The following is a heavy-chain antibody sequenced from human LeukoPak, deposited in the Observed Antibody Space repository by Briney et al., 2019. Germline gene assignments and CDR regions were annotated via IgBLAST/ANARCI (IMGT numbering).Heavy chain of an antibody. CDR2: IYYSGST. V-gene: IGHV4-59*08. Sequence: PSETLSLTCTVSGGSISSYYWSWIRQPPGKGLEWIGYIYYSGSTNYNPSLRSRVTISVDTSKNQFSLKLSSVTAADTAVYYCARGLGIAVAGHFDYWGQGTLVTVSS. CDR3: ARGLGIAVAGHFDY. J-gene: IGHJ4*02. CDR1: GGSISSYY. D-gene: IGHD6-19*01.